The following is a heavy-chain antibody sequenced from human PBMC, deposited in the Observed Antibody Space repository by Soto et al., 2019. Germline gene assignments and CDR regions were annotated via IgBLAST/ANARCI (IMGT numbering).Heavy chain of an antibody. V-gene: IGHV2-5*02. CDR2: IYWDDGK. Sequence: SGPTLVNPTQTLTLTCVFSGFSLNTGGVTVGWIRQPPGKALEWVALIYWDDGKRYSPSLKSRLTITKETSRHQVVLTMTNVDPEDTATYFCAHSPAPRVYFQHWGEGTLVTVSS. CDR1: GFSLNTGGVT. J-gene: IGHJ1*01. D-gene: IGHD3-10*01. CDR3: AHSPAPRVYFQH.